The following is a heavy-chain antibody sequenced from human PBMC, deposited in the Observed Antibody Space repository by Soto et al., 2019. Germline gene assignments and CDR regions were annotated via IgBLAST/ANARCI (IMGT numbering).Heavy chain of an antibody. J-gene: IGHJ4*02. CDR3: ARVPGAAAGNLRFDY. D-gene: IGHD6-13*01. V-gene: IGHV4-4*02. Sequence: QVQLQESGPGLVKPSGTLSLTCAVSGGSISSSNWWSWVRQPPGKGLEWIGEIYHSGSTNYNPSPKSRVTISVNKSKNQFSLKLSSVTAADTAVYYCARVPGAAAGNLRFDYWGQGTLVTVSS. CDR2: IYHSGST. CDR1: GGSISSSNW.